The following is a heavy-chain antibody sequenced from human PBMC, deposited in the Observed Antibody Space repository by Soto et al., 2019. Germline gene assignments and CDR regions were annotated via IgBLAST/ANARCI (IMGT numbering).Heavy chain of an antibody. J-gene: IGHJ4*02. V-gene: IGHV1-46*01. Sequence: QVQLVQSGAEVKKPGASVKVSCKISGHTLINYYTHWVRQAPGQGLDWLGKIDPSGNGTSYAERFQGRITLTSDTSTKTVYVELSSLRSEDTAIYYCAINYYDSSGYLYWGQRTLVTVSS. CDR3: AINYYDSSGYLY. CDR1: GHTLINYY. D-gene: IGHD3-22*01. CDR2: IDPSGNGT.